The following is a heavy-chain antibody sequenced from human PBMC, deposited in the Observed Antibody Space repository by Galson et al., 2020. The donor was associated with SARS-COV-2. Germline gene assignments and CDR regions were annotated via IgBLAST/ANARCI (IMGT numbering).Heavy chain of an antibody. Sequence: SEPMSLTCTVSGGSISSGGYYWSWIRQHTGKGLEWIGYIHYSGRTYYNPSLKSRVTISVDTSKNQFSLKLSSVTAADTAVYYCARARITMIVVVNAFDIWGQGTMVTVSS. J-gene: IGHJ3*02. CDR2: IHYSGRT. CDR1: GGSISSGGYY. CDR3: ARARITMIVVVNAFDI. D-gene: IGHD3-22*01. V-gene: IGHV4-31*03.